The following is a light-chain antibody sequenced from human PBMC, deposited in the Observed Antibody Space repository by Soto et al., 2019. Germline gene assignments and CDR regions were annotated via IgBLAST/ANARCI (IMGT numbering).Light chain of an antibody. J-gene: IGKJ1*01. CDR2: GAS. CDR1: QSVISN. Sequence: IVMPQSPATLSVSPGERATLSCMASQSVISNLAWYQQKPGQAPRLLIYGASTRATGIPARFSGSGSGTDFTLTITGLQPEDFATYYCQNYNSAPWTFGQGTKVDIK. V-gene: IGKV3-15*01. CDR3: QNYNSAPWT.